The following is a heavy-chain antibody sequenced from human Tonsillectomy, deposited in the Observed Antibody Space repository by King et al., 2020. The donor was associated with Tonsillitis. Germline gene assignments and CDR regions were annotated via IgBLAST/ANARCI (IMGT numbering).Heavy chain of an antibody. CDR3: ARDGYYYDTSDSFYFYYMDV. Sequence: VQLVESGGGVVLPGRSLRLSCAASGVTFSDYGMHWVRQAPGKGLDWVAIIWYDGSNEYYADSVKGRFTISSDNSKNTLYLQMNSLSPEDTAIYYCARDGYYYDTSDSFYFYYMDVWGKGTTVTVSS. V-gene: IGHV3-33*08. CDR1: GVTFSDYG. CDR2: IWYDGSNE. D-gene: IGHD3-22*01. J-gene: IGHJ6*03.